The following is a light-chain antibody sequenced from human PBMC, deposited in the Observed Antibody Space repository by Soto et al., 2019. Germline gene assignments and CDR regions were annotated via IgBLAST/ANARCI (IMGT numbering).Light chain of an antibody. V-gene: IGKV1-5*03. J-gene: IGKJ1*01. CDR3: QQHNSYSPT. Sequence: DIQMTQSPSTLSASVGDRVTITCRASQSISYWLAWYQQKPGKAPKLLIYKASSLESGVPSRFSGSGSGTEFTLTISTLQPDDFATYYCQQHNSYSPTFSQGTKVDIK. CDR2: KAS. CDR1: QSISYW.